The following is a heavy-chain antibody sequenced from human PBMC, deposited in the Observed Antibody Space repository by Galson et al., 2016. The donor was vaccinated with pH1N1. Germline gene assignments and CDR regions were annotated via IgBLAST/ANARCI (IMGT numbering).Heavy chain of an antibody. J-gene: IGHJ3*02. V-gene: IGHV3-21*01. CDR2: ISSSSGYI. D-gene: IGHD1-26*01. CDR3: ARDHTREWEADAFDI. CDR1: GFTFSSYS. Sequence: SLRLSCAASGFTFSSYSMNWVRQAPGKGLEWVSCISSSSGYIYYADSVKGRFTISRDNAKNALYPQMSSLRAEDTAVYYCARDHTREWEADAFDIWGQGTMVTVSS.